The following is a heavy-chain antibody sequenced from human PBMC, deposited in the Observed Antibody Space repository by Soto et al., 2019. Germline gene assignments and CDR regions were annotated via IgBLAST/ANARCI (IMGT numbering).Heavy chain of an antibody. CDR3: ARASQEWRIAVVNDY. D-gene: IGHD3-22*01. Sequence: QVQLVESGGGVVQPGRSLRLSCAASGFTFSNYGFHWVRQAPGKGLEWVAVIWYDGRNKDYADSVKGRFTISRDNSKNTLYQQMNSLRAEDTAVYYCARASQEWRIAVVNDYWGQGTLVTVSS. CDR1: GFTFSNYG. V-gene: IGHV3-33*01. J-gene: IGHJ4*02. CDR2: IWYDGRNK.